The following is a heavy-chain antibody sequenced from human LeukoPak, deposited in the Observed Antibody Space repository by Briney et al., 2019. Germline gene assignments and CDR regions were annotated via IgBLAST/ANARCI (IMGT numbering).Heavy chain of an antibody. D-gene: IGHD3-22*01. CDR1: GYTFTSYY. CDR3: AREDSSGYNRAEDAFDI. CDR2: INPSGGST. J-gene: IGHJ3*02. Sequence: ASVKVSCRASGYTFTSYYMHWVRQAPGQGLEWMGIINPSGGSTSYAQKFQGRVTMTRDTSKNQFSLKLSSVTAADTAVYYCAREDSSGYNRAEDAFDIWGQGTMVTVSS. V-gene: IGHV1-46*01.